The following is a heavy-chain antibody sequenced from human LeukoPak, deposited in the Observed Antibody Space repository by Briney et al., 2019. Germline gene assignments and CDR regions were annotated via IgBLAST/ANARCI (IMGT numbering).Heavy chain of an antibody. CDR3: ARTSVGYMDV. V-gene: IGHV4-34*01. D-gene: IGHD3-3*01. CDR1: GGSFSGYY. J-gene: IGHJ6*03. CDR2: INHSGST. Sequence: SETLSLTCAVYGGSFSGYYWSWIRQPPGKGLEWIGEINHSGSTNYNPSLKSRVTISVDTSKNQFSLNLSSVTAADTAVYYWARTSVGYMDVWGKGTTVTVSS.